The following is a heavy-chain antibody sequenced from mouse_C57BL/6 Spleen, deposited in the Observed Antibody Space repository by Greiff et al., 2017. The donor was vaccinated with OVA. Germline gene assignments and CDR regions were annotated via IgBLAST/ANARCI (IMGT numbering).Heavy chain of an antibody. J-gene: IGHJ2*01. Sequence: QVQLKQPGAELVKPGASVKLSCKASGYTFTSSWMHWVKQRPGQGLEWIGMIHPNSGSTNYNEKFKSKATLTVDKSSSTAYMQLSSLTSEDSAVYYCARWTGTSFDYWGQGTTLTVSS. V-gene: IGHV1-64*01. CDR2: IHPNSGST. CDR1: GYTFTSSW. CDR3: ARWTGTSFDY. D-gene: IGHD4-1*01.